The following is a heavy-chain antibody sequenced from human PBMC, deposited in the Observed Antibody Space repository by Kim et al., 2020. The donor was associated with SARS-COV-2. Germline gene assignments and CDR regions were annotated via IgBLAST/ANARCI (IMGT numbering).Heavy chain of an antibody. CDR3: TRDHYYDILTRYNNYYYYDGMDV. D-gene: IGHD3-9*01. CDR1: GFTFSGSA. Sequence: GGSLRLSCAASGFTFSGSAMHWVRQASGKGLEWVGRIRNKGNSYATAYAASVKGRFTISRDDSKNTAYLQMNSLKTEDTAVYYCTRDHYYDILTRYNNYYYYDGMDVWGQGTTVTVSS. CDR2: IRNKGNSYAT. V-gene: IGHV3-73*01. J-gene: IGHJ6*02.